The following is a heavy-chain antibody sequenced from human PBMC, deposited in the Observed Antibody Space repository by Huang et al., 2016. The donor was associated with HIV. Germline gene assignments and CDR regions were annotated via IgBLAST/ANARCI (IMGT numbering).Heavy chain of an antibody. CDR3: AKGRRAFDV. V-gene: IGHV5-51*03. CDR1: GYSFSIYW. J-gene: IGHJ3*01. CDR2: SYPCESKS. Sequence: EVQLVQSGAEVKKSGESLKISCTGSGYSFSIYWIAWVRQMPGKGLEWMGISYPCESKSTYSPSFEGHVSISVDKSINTVYLHWSSLKASDTAIYYCAKGRRAFDVWGQGTWVTVSS.